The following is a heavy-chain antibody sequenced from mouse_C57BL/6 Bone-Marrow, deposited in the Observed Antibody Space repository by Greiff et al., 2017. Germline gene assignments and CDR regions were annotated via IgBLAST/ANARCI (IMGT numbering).Heavy chain of an antibody. J-gene: IGHJ1*03. D-gene: IGHD1-1*01. CDR3: ARYSITTVVATRYFDV. CDR2: IDPNSGGT. V-gene: IGHV1-72*01. Sequence: VQLQQSGAELVKPGASVKLSCKASGYTFTSYWMHWVKQRPGRGLEWIGRIDPNSGGTKYNEKFKSKATLTVDKPSSTAYMQLSSLTSEDSAVYYCARYSITTVVATRYFDVWGTGTTVTVSS. CDR1: GYTFTSYW.